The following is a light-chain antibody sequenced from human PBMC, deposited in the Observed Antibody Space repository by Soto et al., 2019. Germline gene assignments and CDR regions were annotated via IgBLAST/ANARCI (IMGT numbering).Light chain of an antibody. CDR1: QTVRNNY. CDR2: DAS. Sequence: EFGLTQSPNTLSLSPGERATPSCFDSQTVRNNYLAWYQQKPGQAPRLLIYDASTRATGIPDRFSGSGSGTDFTLTISRLEPEDFAVYYCQQFGNSPPLTFGGGTKVDIK. J-gene: IGKJ4*01. V-gene: IGKV3-20*01. CDR3: QQFGNSPPLT.